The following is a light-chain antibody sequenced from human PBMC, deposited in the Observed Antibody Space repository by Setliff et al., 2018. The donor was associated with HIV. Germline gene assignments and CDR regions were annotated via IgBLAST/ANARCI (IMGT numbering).Light chain of an antibody. Sequence: QSALTQPASVSGSPGQSITISCTGSSSDVGGYNYVSWFQQHPGKAPKLMISDVSNRPSGVSIRFSGSKSGNTASLTISGLQAEDEADYYCCSYAGSSTPYVFGTGTKVTVL. J-gene: IGLJ1*01. CDR1: SSDVGGYNY. CDR3: CSYAGSSTPYV. V-gene: IGLV2-14*03. CDR2: DVS.